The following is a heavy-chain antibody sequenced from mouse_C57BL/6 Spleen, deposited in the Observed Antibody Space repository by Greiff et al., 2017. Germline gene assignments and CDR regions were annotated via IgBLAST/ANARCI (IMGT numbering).Heavy chain of an antibody. Sequence: QVQLQQSGAELVRPGASVTLSCKASGYTFTDYEMHWVKQTPVHGLEWIGAIDPETGGTAYNQKFKGKARLTADKSSSTAYMELGSLTSEDSAVYYCTNYGGYYFDDWGQGTTLTVSS. CDR1: GYTFTDYE. CDR2: IDPETGGT. J-gene: IGHJ2*01. D-gene: IGHD1-2*01. V-gene: IGHV1-15*01. CDR3: TNYGGYYFDD.